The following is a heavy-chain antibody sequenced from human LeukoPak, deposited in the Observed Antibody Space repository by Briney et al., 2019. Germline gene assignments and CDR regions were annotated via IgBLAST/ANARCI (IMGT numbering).Heavy chain of an antibody. V-gene: IGHV4-59*08. Sequence: PSETLSLIRTVSGGSISSFYWSWVRQPAGKGLEWIGYIYYSGRTNYNPSPKSRVTISVDTTKNQFSLKLSSVTAADTAVYYCSRQGIAAAGSPFDYWGQGTLVTVSS. J-gene: IGHJ4*02. CDR1: GGSISSFY. D-gene: IGHD6-13*01. CDR2: IYYSGRT. CDR3: SRQGIAAAGSPFDY.